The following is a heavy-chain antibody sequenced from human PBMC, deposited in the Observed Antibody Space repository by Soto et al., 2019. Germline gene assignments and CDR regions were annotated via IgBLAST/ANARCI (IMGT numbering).Heavy chain of an antibody. CDR2: ISSSSSYT. CDR3: ARAPELRLYYFDY. V-gene: IGHV3-11*06. J-gene: IGHJ4*02. Sequence: GSLRLSCAASGFTFSDYYMSWIRQAPGKGLEWVSYISSSSSYTNYADSVKGRFTISRDNAKNSLYLQMNSLRAEDTAVYYCARAPELRLYYFDYWGQGTLVTVSS. CDR1: GFTFSDYY. D-gene: IGHD1-7*01.